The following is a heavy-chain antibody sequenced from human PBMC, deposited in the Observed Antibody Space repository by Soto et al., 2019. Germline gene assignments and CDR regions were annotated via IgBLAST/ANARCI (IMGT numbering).Heavy chain of an antibody. CDR2: MTGDGRTT. CDR3: ATAEVDY. Sequence: GGFLRLSCAASGFTFGDYWMHWVRQPPGKGPEWVSRMTGDGRTTQYADSVKGRFTASRDNAKSTLYLQMNSLRAEDTAVYYCATAEVDYWGPGTLVTV. CDR1: GFTFGDYW. J-gene: IGHJ4*02. V-gene: IGHV3-74*03.